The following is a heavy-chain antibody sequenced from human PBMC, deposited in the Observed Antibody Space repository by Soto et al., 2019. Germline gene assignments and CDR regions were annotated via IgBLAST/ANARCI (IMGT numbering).Heavy chain of an antibody. CDR2: IYYSGST. J-gene: IGHJ4*02. V-gene: IGHV4-59*01. D-gene: IGHD2-2*02. CDR1: GGSISSYY. CDR3: ARDKLHTVDY. Sequence: QVQLQESGPGLVKPSETLSLTCTVSGGSISSYYWSWIQQPPGKGLEWIGYIYYSGSTNYNPSLKSRVTISVDTTKNQSSLKLSSVSAADTAVYYCARDKLHTVDYWGQGTLVTVSS.